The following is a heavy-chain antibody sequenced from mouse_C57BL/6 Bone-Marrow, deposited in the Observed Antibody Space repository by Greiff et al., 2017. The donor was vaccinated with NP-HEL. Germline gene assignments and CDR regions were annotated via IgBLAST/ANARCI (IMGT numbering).Heavy chain of an antibody. CDR3: ARERRVDYYGSSYAWFAY. V-gene: IGHV3-6*01. CDR2: ISYDGSN. Sequence: EVKLMESGPGFVKPSQSLSLTCSVTGYSITSGYYWNWIRQFPGNKLEWMGYISYDGSNNYNPSLKNRISITRDTSKNQFFLKLNSVTTEDTATYYCARERRVDYYGSSYAWFAYWGQGTLVTVSA. J-gene: IGHJ3*01. D-gene: IGHD1-1*01. CDR1: GYSITSGYY.